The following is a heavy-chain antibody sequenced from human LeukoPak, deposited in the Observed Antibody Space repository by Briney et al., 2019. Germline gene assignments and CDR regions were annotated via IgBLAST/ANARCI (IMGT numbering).Heavy chain of an antibody. CDR1: SGSISTSNYY. V-gene: IGHV4-39*07. Sequence: PSETLSLTCTVSSGSISTSNYYWGWVRQPPGKALEWIGNIFYSGSTYYNPSLKSRVTISVDTSKNQFSLKLSSVTAADTAVYYCARDMGDYYDSSGSYDTDYWGQGTLVTVSS. J-gene: IGHJ4*02. D-gene: IGHD3-22*01. CDR3: ARDMGDYYDSSGSYDTDY. CDR2: IFYSGST.